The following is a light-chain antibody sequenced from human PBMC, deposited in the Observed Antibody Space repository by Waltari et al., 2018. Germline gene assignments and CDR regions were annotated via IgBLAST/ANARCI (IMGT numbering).Light chain of an antibody. CDR1: SGHSSNV. CDR3: QTGGHGTGV. J-gene: IGLJ3*02. CDR2: VNSDGSH. V-gene: IGLV4-69*02. Sequence: QLALTQSPSASASLGASVKLTCTLNSGHSSNVVAWLQQQPEKGPRYLMKVNSDGSHRKGDDIPDRSSGSRSGAERYLTISSLQSEDEADYCCQTGGHGTGVFGGGTKLTVL.